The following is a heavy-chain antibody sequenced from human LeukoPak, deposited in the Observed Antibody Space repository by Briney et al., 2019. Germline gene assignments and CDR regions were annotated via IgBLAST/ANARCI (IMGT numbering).Heavy chain of an antibody. J-gene: IGHJ3*02. Sequence: TSETLSLTCAVSGGSISSSNWWSWVRQPPGKGLEWIGEIYHSGGTNYNPSLKSRVTISVDKSKNQFSLKLSSVTAADTAVYYCARAAGEWSDAFDIWGQGTMVTVSS. V-gene: IGHV4-4*02. CDR2: IYHSGGT. CDR3: ARAAGEWSDAFDI. CDR1: GGSISSSNW. D-gene: IGHD3-16*01.